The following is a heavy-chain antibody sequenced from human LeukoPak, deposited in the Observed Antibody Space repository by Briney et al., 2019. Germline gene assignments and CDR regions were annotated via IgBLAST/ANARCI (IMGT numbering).Heavy chain of an antibody. CDR1: GGSISSSSYY. CDR2: IFYSGST. Sequence: SDTQSLTCTVSGGSISSSSYYWGWIRPPPGKRLEWIGSIFYSGSTYYNPSLKSRVPISVDTSKNQFSVKLSSVTAADTAVYYCARFSGIVVVPAAPELEYYYYMDVWGKGTTVTVSS. D-gene: IGHD2-2*01. V-gene: IGHV4-39*07. CDR3: ARFSGIVVVPAAPELEYYYYMDV. J-gene: IGHJ6*03.